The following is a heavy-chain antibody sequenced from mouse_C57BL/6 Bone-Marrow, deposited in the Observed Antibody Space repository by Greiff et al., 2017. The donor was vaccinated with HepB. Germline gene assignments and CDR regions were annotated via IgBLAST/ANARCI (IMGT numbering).Heavy chain of an antibody. CDR2: ISSGGSYT. V-gene: IGHV5-6*01. CDR3: ARLGEFDY. Sequence: EVNVVESGGDLVKPGGSLKLSCAASGFTFSSYGMSWVRQTPDKRLEWVATISSGGSYTYYPDSVKGRFTISRDNAKNTLYLQMSSLKSEDTAMYYCARLGEFDYWGQGTTLTVSS. J-gene: IGHJ2*01. CDR1: GFTFSSYG.